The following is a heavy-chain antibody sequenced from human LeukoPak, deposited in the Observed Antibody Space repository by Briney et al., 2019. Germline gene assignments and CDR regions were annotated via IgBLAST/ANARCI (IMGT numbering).Heavy chain of an antibody. D-gene: IGHD6-6*01. CDR1: GFTFSSYS. CDR2: ISSSSSTI. Sequence: PGGSLRLSCAASGFTFSSYSMNRVRQAPGKGLEWVSYISSSSSTIYYADSVKGRFTISRDNAKNSLYLQMNSLRAEDTAVYYCAREEYSSSFRFDPWGQGTLVTVSS. J-gene: IGHJ5*02. V-gene: IGHV3-48*01. CDR3: AREEYSSSFRFDP.